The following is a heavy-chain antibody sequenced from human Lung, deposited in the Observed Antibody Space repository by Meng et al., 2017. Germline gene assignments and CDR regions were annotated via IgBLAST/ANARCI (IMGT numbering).Heavy chain of an antibody. D-gene: IGHD3-16*01. CDR1: GGCASVGNYI. V-gene: IGHV4-61*02. CDR3: SSNLRGGALDY. CDR2: VYSNSTT. Sequence: RLQQPGPGLGMPYQSLSLSCSFSGGCASVGNYIWTWCGRPAGKKLEYCGRVYSNSTTNYNTPLQNRLTTSVDMSKNLLSLNLSSVTAADTAVYYCSSNLRGGALDYWGQGTLVTVSS. J-gene: IGHJ4*02.